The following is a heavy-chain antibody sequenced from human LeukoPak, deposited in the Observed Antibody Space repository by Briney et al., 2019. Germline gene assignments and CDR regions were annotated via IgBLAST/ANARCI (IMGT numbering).Heavy chain of an antibody. Sequence: GGSLRLSCAASGFTFSSYEMNWARQAPGKGLEWVSYISSSGSTIYYADSVKGRFTISRDNAKNSLYLQMNSLRAEDTAVYYCARARGDLLYYYYYMDVWGKGTTVTVSS. V-gene: IGHV3-48*03. CDR2: ISSSGSTI. D-gene: IGHD1-26*01. J-gene: IGHJ6*03. CDR1: GFTFSSYE. CDR3: ARARGDLLYYYYYMDV.